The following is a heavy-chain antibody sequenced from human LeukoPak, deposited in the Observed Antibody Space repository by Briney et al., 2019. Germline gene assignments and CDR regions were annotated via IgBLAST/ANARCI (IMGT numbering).Heavy chain of an antibody. V-gene: IGHV3-9*01. J-gene: IGHJ4*02. CDR2: ISWDSGSV. CDR3: AKGNSYDSSGLPFDY. D-gene: IGHD3-22*01. Sequence: AGRSLRLSCAASGFTFDDYAMHWVRQAPGKGLEWASGISWDSGSVDSADSVKGRFTISRDNARNSLYLQMNSLRAEDTALYYCAKGNSYDSSGLPFDYWGQGTLVTVSS. CDR1: GFTFDDYA.